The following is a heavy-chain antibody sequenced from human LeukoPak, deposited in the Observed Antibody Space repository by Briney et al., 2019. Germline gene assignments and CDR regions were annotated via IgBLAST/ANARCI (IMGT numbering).Heavy chain of an antibody. CDR3: ASLYGSGKRWVDP. V-gene: IGHV3-72*01. J-gene: IGHJ5*02. CDR2: TRNKANSYTT. D-gene: IGHD3-10*01. CDR1: GFTFDDYA. Sequence: GGSLRLSCAASGFTFDDYAMHWVRQAPGKGLEWVGRTRNKANSYTTEYAASVKGRFTISRDDSKNSLYLQMNSLKTEDTAVYYCASLYGSGKRWVDPWGQGTLVTVSS.